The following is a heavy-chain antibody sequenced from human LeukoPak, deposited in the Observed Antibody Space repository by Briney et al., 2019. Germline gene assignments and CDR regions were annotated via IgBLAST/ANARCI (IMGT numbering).Heavy chain of an antibody. CDR1: GGTFSNYA. V-gene: IGHV1-69*05. J-gene: IGHJ5*02. D-gene: IGHD2-2*02. CDR3: LRRQALRGCHRAFDP. CDR2: IIPMFGTA. Sequence: ASVKVSCKASGGTFSNYAISWVRQAPGQGLEWLGGIIPMFGTAKYAQKFQGRVTITTDESTTTAYMELISLRFEDTAVYYCLRRQALRGCHRAFDPWGQGTLVTVTS.